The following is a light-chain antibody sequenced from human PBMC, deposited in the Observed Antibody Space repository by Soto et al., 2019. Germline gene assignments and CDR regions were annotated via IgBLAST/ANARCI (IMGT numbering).Light chain of an antibody. V-gene: IGLV2-14*01. CDR3: SSYSSSSIRV. CDR2: GVS. Sequence: QSVLTQPASVSGSPGQSITISCTGTSSDVGGYNYVSWYQQHPGKVPKLMIYGVSNRPSGVSNRFSGSKSGNTASLPISGLQAEDEADYYCSSYSSSSIRVFGGGTKVTVL. J-gene: IGLJ3*02. CDR1: SSDVGGYNY.